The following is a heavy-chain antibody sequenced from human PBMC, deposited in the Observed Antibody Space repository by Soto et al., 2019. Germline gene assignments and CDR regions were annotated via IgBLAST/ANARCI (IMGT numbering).Heavy chain of an antibody. CDR1: GYTFTSYA. Sequence: GASVKVSCKASGYTFTSYAMHWVRQAPGQRLEWMGWINAGNGNTKYSQKFQGRVTITRDTSASTAYMELSSLGSEDTAVYYCARGAWRVTMVRGVMGLDAFAIWGQGTMVTVSS. V-gene: IGHV1-3*01. CDR3: ARGAWRVTMVRGVMGLDAFAI. CDR2: INAGNGNT. D-gene: IGHD3-10*01. J-gene: IGHJ3*02.